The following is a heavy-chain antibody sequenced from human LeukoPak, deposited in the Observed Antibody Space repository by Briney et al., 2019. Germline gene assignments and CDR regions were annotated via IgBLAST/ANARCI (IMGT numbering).Heavy chain of an antibody. D-gene: IGHD1-26*01. J-gene: IGHJ4*02. CDR1: GFLFSTYT. CDR3: AKDKVPDGKWDIDY. V-gene: IGHV3-23*01. Sequence: GGSLRLSCAASGFLFSTYTVNWVRQAPGQGLEWVAALAAASGTRYYANSVKGRFTISRDNSKNTVCLQMNSLRVEDTAVYYCAKDKVPDGKWDIDYWGREPRSPSPQ. CDR2: LAAASGTR.